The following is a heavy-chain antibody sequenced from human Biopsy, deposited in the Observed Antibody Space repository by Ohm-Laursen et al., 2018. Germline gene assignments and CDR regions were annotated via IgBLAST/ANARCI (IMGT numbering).Heavy chain of an antibody. Sequence: ASVKVSCKASGYTFTTYDINWVRQATGQGLEWMGWMNPNTGNTGFAQKFQGRITMTRNTSISTAYMELRSLRSDDTAVYYCARGGSFLASEYFHHWGQGTLVTVSS. D-gene: IGHD3-10*01. J-gene: IGHJ1*01. V-gene: IGHV1-8*01. CDR2: MNPNTGNT. CDR3: ARGGSFLASEYFHH. CDR1: GYTFTTYD.